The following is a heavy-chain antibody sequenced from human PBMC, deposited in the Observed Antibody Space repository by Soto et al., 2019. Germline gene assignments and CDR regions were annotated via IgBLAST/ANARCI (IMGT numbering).Heavy chain of an antibody. CDR1: GDSISSATHY. V-gene: IGHV4-31*06. J-gene: IGHJ4*02. D-gene: IGHD1-20*01. CDR3: LGRITYIYNYFDS. Sequence: SETLSLTCTVSGDSISSATHYWNWIRQHPGKGLEWIGYVSSSGNSYYSPSLKSRVFMSVDTSKNLFTLKLSSVTAADTAIYYSLGRITYIYNYFDSWGQGTQVTVS. CDR2: VSSSGNS.